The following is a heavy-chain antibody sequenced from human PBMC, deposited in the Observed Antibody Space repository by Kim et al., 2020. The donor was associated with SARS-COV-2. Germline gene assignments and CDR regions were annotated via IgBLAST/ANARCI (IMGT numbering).Heavy chain of an antibody. D-gene: IGHD5-18*01. CDR2: IYYSGST. CDR3: ARRRGYSYGFNLYYYYGMDV. CDR1: GGSVSSGSYY. Sequence: SETLSLTCTVSGGSVSSGSYYWSWIRQPPGKGLEWIGYIYYSGSTNYNPSLKSRVTISVDTSKNQFSLKLSSVTAADTAVYYCARRRGYSYGFNLYYYYGMDVWGQGTTVTVSS. V-gene: IGHV4-61*01. J-gene: IGHJ6*02.